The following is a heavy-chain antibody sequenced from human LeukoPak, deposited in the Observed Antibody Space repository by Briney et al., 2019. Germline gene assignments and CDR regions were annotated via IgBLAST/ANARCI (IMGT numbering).Heavy chain of an antibody. Sequence: SQTLSLTCAISGDSVSSNSAAWNWIRQSPSRGLEWLGRTYYRSKWYNDYAASVKSRITINPDTSKNQFSLQLSSVTPEDTAVYYCARQNNTYHHYNLGWFDPWGQGTLVTVSS. D-gene: IGHD5-24*01. V-gene: IGHV6-1*01. CDR3: ARQNNTYHHYNLGWFDP. CDR1: GDSVSSNSAA. CDR2: TYYRSKWYN. J-gene: IGHJ5*02.